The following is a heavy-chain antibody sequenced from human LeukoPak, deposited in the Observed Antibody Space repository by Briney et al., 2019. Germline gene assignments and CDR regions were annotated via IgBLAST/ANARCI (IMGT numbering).Heavy chain of an antibody. D-gene: IGHD3-22*01. Sequence: SETLSLTCTVSGGSISSYFWSWIRQPPGMGLEWIGYVYYSGSPNYNPSLKSRVTISVDTSKNQFSLRLRSVTAADTAVYYCARVFDDYYDSSADPPLWFDPWGQGTLVTASS. CDR1: GGSISSYF. V-gene: IGHV4-59*01. CDR2: VYYSGSP. J-gene: IGHJ5*02. CDR3: ARVFDDYYDSSADPPLWFDP.